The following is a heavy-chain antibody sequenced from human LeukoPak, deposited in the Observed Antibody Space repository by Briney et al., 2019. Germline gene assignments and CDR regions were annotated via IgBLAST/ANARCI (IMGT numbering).Heavy chain of an antibody. CDR3: ASRMLRGVTYYFDY. CDR1: GGSISSSNW. V-gene: IGHV4-4*02. CDR2: IYHSGST. Sequence: SETLSLTCAVSGGSISSSNWWSWVRQPPGKGLEWIGEIYHSGSTNYNPSLKSRVTISVDKSKNQFSLKLSSVTAADTAVYYCASRMLRGVTYYFDYWGQGTLVTVSS. D-gene: IGHD3-10*01. J-gene: IGHJ4*02.